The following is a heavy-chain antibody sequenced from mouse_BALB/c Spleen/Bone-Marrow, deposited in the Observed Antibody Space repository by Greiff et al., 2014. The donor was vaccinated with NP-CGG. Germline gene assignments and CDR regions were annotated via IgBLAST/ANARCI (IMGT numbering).Heavy chain of an antibody. CDR2: ILPGSGTA. D-gene: IGHD1-1*01. CDR1: GYTFSNYW. Sequence: QVQLQQSGAELMKPGASVKISCKATGYTFSNYWIDWVKQRPGHGLEWIGEILPGSGTANYNEKFKGKATFTADTSSNTAYMQLSSLTSADSALYYCARASVVPYYFDFWGQGTTLTVSS. V-gene: IGHV1-9*01. CDR3: ARASVVPYYFDF. J-gene: IGHJ2*01.